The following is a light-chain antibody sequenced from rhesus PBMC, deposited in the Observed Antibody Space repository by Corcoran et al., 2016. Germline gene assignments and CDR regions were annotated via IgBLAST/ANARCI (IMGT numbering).Light chain of an antibody. CDR1: QDISNN. V-gene: IGKV1-25*01. CDR3: QLGYGIPFT. CDR2: QAS. J-gene: IGKJ3*01. Sequence: DIQMTQSPSSLSASVGDRVTITCLASQDISNNLAWSQQKPGKVPKLLIYQASTLETGNPSRFSGRGSGTGFTLTISSLQPEDFATFYCQLGYGIPFTFGPGTKLYIK.